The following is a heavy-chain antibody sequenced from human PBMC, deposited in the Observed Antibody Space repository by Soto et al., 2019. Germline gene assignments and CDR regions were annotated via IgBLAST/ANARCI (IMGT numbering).Heavy chain of an antibody. CDR1: GFSLSTSGVG. J-gene: IGHJ4*02. V-gene: IGHV2-5*02. CDR3: EHKVPEDWPLYY. Sequence: QITLKESGPTLVRPTQTLTLTCAFSGFSLSTSGVGVGWIRQPPGKALEWLAVIYWDDSKHYSPSLRSRLTSTKDTSKNQVVLTMTNMDPMDTVTYYCEHKVPEDWPLYYFGQGTRVTVSS. D-gene: IGHD3-9*01. CDR2: IYWDDSK.